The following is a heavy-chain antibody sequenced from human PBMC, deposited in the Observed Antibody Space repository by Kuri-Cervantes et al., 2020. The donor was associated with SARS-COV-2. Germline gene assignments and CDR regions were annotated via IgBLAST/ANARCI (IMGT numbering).Heavy chain of an antibody. CDR1: GGTFSGYA. V-gene: IGHV1-69*05. J-gene: IGHJ6*03. D-gene: IGHD3-3*01. Sequence: SVKVSCKASGGTFSGYAISWVRQAPGQGLEWMGGIIPIFGTANYAQKFQGRVTITTDESTSTAYMELSSLRSEDTAVYYCARLGWDFWSGYRNYYYYYMDVWGKGTTVTVSS. CDR2: IIPIFGTA. CDR3: ARLGWDFWSGYRNYYYYYMDV.